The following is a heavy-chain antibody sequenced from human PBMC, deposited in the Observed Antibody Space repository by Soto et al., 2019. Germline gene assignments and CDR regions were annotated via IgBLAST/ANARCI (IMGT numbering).Heavy chain of an antibody. CDR1: GASLLSSY. D-gene: IGHD1-26*01. V-gene: IGHV4-4*07. CDR3: AKGWDEKYFDS. CDR2: IFSSGRT. Sequence: VQLQESGPGLVKPSETLSLSCTVSGASLLSSYWSWVRQPAGKGLEWIGHIFSSGRTSYNPSLKNRLTLSIDTSKNGFSLNLSSVTAADTAVYYCAKGWDEKYFDSWGQGSLVTVSS. J-gene: IGHJ4*02.